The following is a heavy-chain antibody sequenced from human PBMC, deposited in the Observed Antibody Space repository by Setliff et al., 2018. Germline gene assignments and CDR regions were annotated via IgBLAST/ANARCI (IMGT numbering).Heavy chain of an antibody. CDR3: ARTNYYDSSTYFNWFDP. CDR1: RGSIYSYF. V-gene: IGHV4-39*07. CDR2: IYYSGST. D-gene: IGHD3-22*01. Sequence: ETLSLTCTVSRGSIYSYFWSWIRQPPGKGLEWIGSIYYSGSTYYNPSLKSRVTISVDTSKNQFSLKLSSVTAADTAVYYCARTNYYDSSTYFNWFDPWGQGTLVTV. J-gene: IGHJ5*02.